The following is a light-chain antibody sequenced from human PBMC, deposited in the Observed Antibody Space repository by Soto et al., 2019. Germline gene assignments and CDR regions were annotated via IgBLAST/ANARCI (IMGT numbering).Light chain of an antibody. CDR2: AAS. J-gene: IGKJ2*01. Sequence: DIQLTQSPSFLSASVGDRVTITCRASQAIANYLCSYQQRPRKAPTLLLHAASTLHNAVPSRFSGSGYGTDITLTINTLQPEDSATYFCQQLNIYPSTFGQGTKLEIK. CDR1: QAIANY. V-gene: IGKV1-9*01. CDR3: QQLNIYPST.